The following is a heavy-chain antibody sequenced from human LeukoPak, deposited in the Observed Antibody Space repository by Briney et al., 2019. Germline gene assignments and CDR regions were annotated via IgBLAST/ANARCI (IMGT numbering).Heavy chain of an antibody. D-gene: IGHD3-10*01. J-gene: IGHJ4*02. CDR2: ISGSGDNT. Sequence: GGSLRLSCVVSGFTFNNHAMSWVRQAPGKGLEWVSAISGSGDNTFYAGSVRGRFTISRDNSKNTLYPQMDSLRAEDTAIYYCTKDFRGSGYFFDYWGQGTPVTVSS. CDR1: GFTFNNHA. CDR3: TKDFRGSGYFFDY. V-gene: IGHV3-23*01.